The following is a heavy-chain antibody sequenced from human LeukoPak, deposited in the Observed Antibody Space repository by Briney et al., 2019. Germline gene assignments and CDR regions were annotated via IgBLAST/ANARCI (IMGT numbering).Heavy chain of an antibody. Sequence: SETLSLTCTVPGYSISSGYYWGWIRQPPGKGLEWIGSIYHSGSTYYNPSLKSRVTISVDTSKNQFSLKLSSVTAADTAVYYCARAIWPIYANWFDPWGQGTLVTVSS. D-gene: IGHD2/OR15-2a*01. CDR3: ARAIWPIYANWFDP. J-gene: IGHJ5*02. CDR2: IYHSGST. CDR1: GYSISSGYY. V-gene: IGHV4-38-2*02.